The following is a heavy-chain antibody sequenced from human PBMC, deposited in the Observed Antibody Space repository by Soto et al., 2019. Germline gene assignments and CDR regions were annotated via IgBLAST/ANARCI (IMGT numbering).Heavy chain of an antibody. V-gene: IGHV1-2*02. D-gene: IGHD6-6*01. CDR3: ARGRGAARNLGLYNWFDP. CDR2: ISPKSGGA. J-gene: IGHJ5*02. Sequence: AASVKVSCKAGGYTFSDYYIQWVRQAPGQGLEYMGWISPKSGGAAYAQKFRGRVTMTRDTSVNLAYLHLSSLTSDDTAMYYCARGRGAARNLGLYNWFDPWGQGTLVTVSS. CDR1: GYTFSDYY.